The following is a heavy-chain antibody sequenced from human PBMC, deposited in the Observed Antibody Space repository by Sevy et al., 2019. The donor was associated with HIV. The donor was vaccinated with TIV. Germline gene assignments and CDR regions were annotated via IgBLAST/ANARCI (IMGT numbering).Heavy chain of an antibody. D-gene: IGHD3-22*01. CDR3: ARAREYYDDSSAYLDF. CDR1: GYTLSELS. V-gene: IGHV1-24*01. CDR2: FDPEDGET. Sequence: ASVKVSCKVSGYTLSELSIHWVRQAPGKGLEWMGRFDPEDGETIYAQKFQGRVTLTEDTSTDTAYMELRSLKTEETAVYYCARAREYYDDSSAYLDFWGQGTLVTVSS. J-gene: IGHJ4*02.